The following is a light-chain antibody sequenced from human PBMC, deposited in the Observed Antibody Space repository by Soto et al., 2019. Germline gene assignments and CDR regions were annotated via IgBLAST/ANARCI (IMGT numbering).Light chain of an antibody. Sequence: QSVLTQPPSASGTPGQRVTISCSGSSSNIGTNTVNWYRHLPGTAPKLLIYRNNERPSGVPDRFSGSKSGTSASLAISGLQSEDEADYYCAAWDDSLNGYVSGTGTKATVL. CDR2: RNN. CDR3: AAWDDSLNGYV. V-gene: IGLV1-44*01. J-gene: IGLJ1*01. CDR1: SSNIGTNT.